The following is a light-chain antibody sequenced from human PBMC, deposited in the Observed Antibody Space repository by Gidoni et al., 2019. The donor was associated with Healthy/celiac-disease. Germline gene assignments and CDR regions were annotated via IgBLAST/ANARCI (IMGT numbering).Light chain of an antibody. J-gene: IGLJ1*01. Sequence: SYELTQPPPVSVSPGQTARITCSGDALQKQYAYWYQQKPGQAPGLGIYKDSERPSGIHERFSGSSSGTTVTLTISGVQAEDEADYYCQSADSSGTYVFGTGTKVTVL. CDR2: KDS. CDR3: QSADSSGTYV. V-gene: IGLV3-25*03. CDR1: ALQKQY.